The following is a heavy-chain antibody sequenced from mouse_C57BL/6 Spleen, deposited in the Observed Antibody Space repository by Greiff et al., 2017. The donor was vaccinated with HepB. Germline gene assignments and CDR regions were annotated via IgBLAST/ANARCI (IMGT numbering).Heavy chain of an antibody. J-gene: IGHJ1*03. V-gene: IGHV5-16*01. Sequence: DVQLVESEGGLVQPGSSMKLSCTASGFTFSDYYMAWVRQVPEKGLEWVANINYDGSSTYYLDSLKSRFIISRDNAKNILYLQMSSLKSEDTATYYCARDRGGYDLWYFDVWGTGTTVTVSS. CDR3: ARDRGGYDLWYFDV. CDR2: INYDGSST. CDR1: GFTFSDYY. D-gene: IGHD2-2*01.